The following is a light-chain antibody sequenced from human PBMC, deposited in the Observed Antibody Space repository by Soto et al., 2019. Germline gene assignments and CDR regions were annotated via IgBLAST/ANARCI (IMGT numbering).Light chain of an antibody. J-gene: IGKJ1*01. Sequence: DIQMTHSPSSLSAFVGDIVTITCRASQTITSFLNWYQQKPGKAPNLLIYDASTLESGVPSRFSGSGSGTEFTLTISSLQPDDFATYYCQQYSTFSRTFGQGTKVDIK. CDR1: QTITSF. CDR2: DAS. CDR3: QQYSTFSRT. V-gene: IGKV1-5*01.